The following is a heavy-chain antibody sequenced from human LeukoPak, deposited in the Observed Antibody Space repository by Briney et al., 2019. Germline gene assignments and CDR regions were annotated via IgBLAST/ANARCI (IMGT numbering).Heavy chain of an antibody. V-gene: IGHV4-31*03. J-gene: IGHJ4*02. CDR1: GGSISSGGYY. D-gene: IGHD6-13*01. CDR2: IYYSGST. CDR3: ARVTAAAGTKIFDY. Sequence: SETLSLTCTVSGGSISSGGYYWSWIRQHPGKGLEWIGYIYYSGSTYYNPSLKSRVTISVDTSKNQVSLKLSSVTAADTAVYYCARVTAAAGTKIFDYWGQGTLVTVSS.